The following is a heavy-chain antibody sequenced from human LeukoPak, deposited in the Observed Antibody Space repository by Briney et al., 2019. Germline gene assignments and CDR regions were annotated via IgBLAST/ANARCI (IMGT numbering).Heavy chain of an antibody. V-gene: IGHV1-69*05. CDR3: ARDGGHYYDSSGYYVGY. CDR1: GGTFSSYA. D-gene: IGHD3-22*01. CDR2: IIPIFGTA. J-gene: IGHJ4*02. Sequence: SVKVSCKASGGTFSSYAISWVRQAPGQGLEWMGRIIPIFGTANYAQKFQGRVTITTDESTSTAYMELSSLRSEDTAVYYCARDGGHYYDSSGYYVGYWGQGTLSPSPQ.